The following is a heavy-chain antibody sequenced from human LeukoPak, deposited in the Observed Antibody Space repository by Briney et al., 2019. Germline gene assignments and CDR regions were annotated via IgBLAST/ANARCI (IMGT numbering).Heavy chain of an antibody. D-gene: IGHD6-13*01. CDR2: IKSKTDGGTT. CDR1: GFTFSNAW. J-gene: IGHJ6*02. Sequence: PGGSLRLSCAASGFTFSNAWMSWVRQAPGKGLEWVGRIKSKTDGGTTDYAAPVKGRFTISRDDSKNTLYLQMNCLKTEDTAVYYCTTDSSKLPYYYYGMDVWGQGTTVTVSS. V-gene: IGHV3-15*01. CDR3: TTDSSKLPYYYYGMDV.